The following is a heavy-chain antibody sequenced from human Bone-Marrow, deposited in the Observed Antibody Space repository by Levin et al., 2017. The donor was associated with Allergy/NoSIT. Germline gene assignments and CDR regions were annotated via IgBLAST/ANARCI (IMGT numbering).Heavy chain of an antibody. CDR3: AASSTPTRDDAFDI. CDR1: GDSLTEFS. V-gene: IGHV1-24*01. Sequence: GASVKVSCRVSGDSLTEFSIHWVRQTPEKGLEWMGGFDPEEVELAYAQNFQGRVTVTEDTSADTAFLELSNLRSDDTAVYYCAASSTPTRDDAFDIWGQGTLVTVSS. J-gene: IGHJ3*02. D-gene: IGHD1/OR15-1a*01. CDR2: FDPEEVEL.